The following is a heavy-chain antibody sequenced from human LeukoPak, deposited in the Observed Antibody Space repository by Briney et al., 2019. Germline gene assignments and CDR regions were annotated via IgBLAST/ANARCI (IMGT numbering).Heavy chain of an antibody. CDR2: ISSSRSDI. CDR3: ARDPGT. J-gene: IGHJ5*02. V-gene: IGHV3-21*04. CDR1: GFTFSSYS. Sequence: GGSLRLSCAASGFTFSSYSMSWVRQAPGKGLEWVSSISSSRSDIYYADSVKGRFTISRDNAKNTLYLQMNSLRAEDTAVYYCARDPGTWGQGTLVTVSS.